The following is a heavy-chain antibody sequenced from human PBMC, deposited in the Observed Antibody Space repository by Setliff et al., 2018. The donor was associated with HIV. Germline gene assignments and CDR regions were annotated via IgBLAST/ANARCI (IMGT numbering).Heavy chain of an antibody. V-gene: IGHV4-34*01. Sequence: PSETLSLTCAVYGGSFTGNYWNWVRQPPGRGLEWIGEINHSGNTNHNPSLMGRVSLSVDKSKNQFFLKLSSVTAADTAVYYCARGSYRGSGYIVRYFDNWGQGTLVTVSS. CDR1: GGSFTGNY. D-gene: IGHD3-3*01. CDR2: INHSGNT. J-gene: IGHJ4*02. CDR3: ARGSYRGSGYIVRYFDN.